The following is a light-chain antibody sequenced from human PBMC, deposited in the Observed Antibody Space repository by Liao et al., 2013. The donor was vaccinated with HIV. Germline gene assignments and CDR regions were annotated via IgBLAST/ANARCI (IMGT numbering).Light chain of an antibody. CDR3: QAWDRNTAI. CDR2: QDT. J-gene: IGLJ2*01. V-gene: IGLV3-1*01. CDR1: LLAKKF. Sequence: SYELTQPSSVSVFPGQTARITCSGYLLAKKFARWFQQKPGQSPLLVIYQDTYRPSGIPERFSGSNSGNTATLTISGTQPMDEADYYCQAWDRNTAIFGGGTKLTVL.